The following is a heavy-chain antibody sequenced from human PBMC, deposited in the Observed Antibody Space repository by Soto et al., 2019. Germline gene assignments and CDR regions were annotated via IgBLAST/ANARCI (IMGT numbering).Heavy chain of an antibody. Sequence: EVQLVESGGDLVEPGGSLRLSCAASGFSFNKAWMTWVRQAPGKGLEWVGRIKSRTDGGATEYAPPVNDRFIISRDDSRIMVFLQMNSLKTEDTAVYFCTYLYREGPWGQGTLVTVSS. CDR1: GFSFNKAW. CDR3: TYLYREGP. V-gene: IGHV3-15*01. CDR2: IKSRTDGGAT. D-gene: IGHD3-10*01. J-gene: IGHJ5*02.